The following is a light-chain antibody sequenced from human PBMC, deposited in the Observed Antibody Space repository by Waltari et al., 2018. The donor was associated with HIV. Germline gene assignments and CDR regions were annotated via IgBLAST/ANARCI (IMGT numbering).Light chain of an antibody. CDR1: TSDGGSYDF. Sequence: QSALTQPASVSGSPGQSITISCSGTTSDGGSYDFVSWYQQHPGKAPRLVIHEVNKRAVVTSTRLSGAKSGKTAYLTISGLQSEDEGVYYCSSYANTNTVIFGGGTKLTVL. CDR2: EVN. CDR3: SSYANTNTVI. J-gene: IGLJ2*01. V-gene: IGLV2-14*01.